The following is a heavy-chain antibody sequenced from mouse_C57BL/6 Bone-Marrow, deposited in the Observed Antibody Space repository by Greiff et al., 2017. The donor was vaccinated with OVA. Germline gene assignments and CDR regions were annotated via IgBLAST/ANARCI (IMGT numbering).Heavy chain of an antibody. CDR2: IYPRSGNT. J-gene: IGHJ2*01. V-gene: IGHV1-81*01. Sequence: QVQLQQSGAEQARPGASVKLSCKASGYTFTSYGISWVKQRTGQGLEWIGEIYPRSGNTYYNEKFKGKATLTADKSSSTAYMELRSLTSEDSAVYFCARLGPTVPDDWGQGTTLTVSS. CDR3: ARLGPTVPDD. D-gene: IGHD1-1*01. CDR1: GYTFTSYG.